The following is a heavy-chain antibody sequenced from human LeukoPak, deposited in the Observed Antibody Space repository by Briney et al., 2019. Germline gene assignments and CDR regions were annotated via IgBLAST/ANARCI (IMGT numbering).Heavy chain of an antibody. V-gene: IGHV3-30*02. J-gene: IGHJ1*01. CDR3: VRGSYGDIVVVPAAMNYFQH. Sequence: GGSLRLSCAASGFTFSSYGMHWVRQAPGKGLEWVAFIRYDGSNKYYADSVKGRFTISRDNAKNTLYLQMNSLRAEDTAVYYCVRGSYGDIVVVPAAMNYFQHWGQGTLITVSS. D-gene: IGHD2-2*01. CDR1: GFTFSSYG. CDR2: IRYDGSNK.